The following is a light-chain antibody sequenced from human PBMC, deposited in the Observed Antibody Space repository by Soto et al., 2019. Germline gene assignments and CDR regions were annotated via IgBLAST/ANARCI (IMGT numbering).Light chain of an antibody. CDR3: CSNAVGSTYV. V-gene: IGLV2-23*01. J-gene: IGLJ1*01. CDR2: EAY. CDR1: STDVGSHKL. Sequence: QSVLTQPASVSGSPGQSITISCTGTSTDVGSHKLVSWYQQYTDNAPKLIIFEAYKRPSGVSNRFSGSKSGSTASLTISGLQAEDEADYYCCSNAVGSTYVFGTGTKVTVL.